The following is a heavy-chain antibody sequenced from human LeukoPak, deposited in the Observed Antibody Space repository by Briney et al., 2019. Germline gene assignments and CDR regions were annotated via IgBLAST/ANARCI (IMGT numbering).Heavy chain of an antibody. CDR1: GFTFSNAW. CDR2: IKSKTDGGTT. V-gene: IGHV3-15*01. J-gene: IGHJ4*02. Sequence: PGGSLRLSCAASGFTFSNAWMSWVRQAPGKGLEWVGRIKSKTDGGTTDYAAPVKGRFTISRDDSKNTLYLQMNSLKTEDTAVYYCTTDSYDSSGYYPDYWGQGTLVTVSS. D-gene: IGHD3-22*01. CDR3: TTDSYDSSGYYPDY.